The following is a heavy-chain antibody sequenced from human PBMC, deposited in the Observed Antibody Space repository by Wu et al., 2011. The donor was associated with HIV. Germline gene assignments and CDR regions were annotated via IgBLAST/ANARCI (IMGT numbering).Heavy chain of an antibody. D-gene: IGHD4/OR15-4a*01. CDR1: GGTFKNYA. V-gene: IGHV1-18*01. CDR2: ISIYKGYT. Sequence: QVQLVQSGAEVKKPGSSVKVSCKASGGTFKNYAFSWVRQAPGQGLEWMGWISIYKGYTNYAQKVWGRVTMTADTSTNTAYMDLKRLTSNDTAMYFCARDYCANNTCFRHGDVFDVVGPRDNGHRLF. CDR3: ARDYCANNTCFRHGDVFDV. J-gene: IGHJ3*01.